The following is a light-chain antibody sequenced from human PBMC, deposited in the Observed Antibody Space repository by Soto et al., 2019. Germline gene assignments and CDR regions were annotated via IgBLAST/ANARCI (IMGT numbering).Light chain of an antibody. CDR3: QQYGCVPPWT. V-gene: IGKV3-20*01. Sequence: IVLTQSPGTLSLSPGERATLSCRASQSVSSAYLAWYQQKPGQAPRLLIYGASSRATDIPDRFSGRGSGTDFTLTISRLEPDDFAVYYCQQYGCVPPWTFGQGTKVEI. J-gene: IGKJ1*01. CDR1: QSVSSAY. CDR2: GAS.